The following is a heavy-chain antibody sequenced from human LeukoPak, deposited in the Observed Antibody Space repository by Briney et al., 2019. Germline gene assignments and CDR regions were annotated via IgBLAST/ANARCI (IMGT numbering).Heavy chain of an antibody. CDR3: ARVEYDFWSGSPYYFDY. CDR1: GYSLSSGYY. D-gene: IGHD3-3*01. CDR2: IYTSGST. V-gene: IGHV4-38-2*02. J-gene: IGHJ4*02. Sequence: SETLSLTCTVSGYSLSSGYYWGWIRQPPGKGLEWIGRIYTSGSTNYNPSLKSRVTISVDTSKNQFSLKLSSVTAADTAVYYCARVEYDFWSGSPYYFDYWGQGTLVTVSS.